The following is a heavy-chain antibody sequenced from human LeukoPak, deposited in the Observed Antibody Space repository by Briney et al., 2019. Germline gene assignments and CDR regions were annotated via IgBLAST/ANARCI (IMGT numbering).Heavy chain of an antibody. J-gene: IGHJ4*02. V-gene: IGHV1-2*02. CDR1: GYTFTGYY. D-gene: IGHD1-26*01. CDR3: ARGHYDRPSGSYDY. CDR2: INPNSGGT. Sequence: ASVKVSCKASGYTFTGYYMRWVRQAPGQGLEWMGWINPNSGGTNYAQKFQGRVTMTRDTSISTAYMELSRLRSDDTAVYYCARGHYDRPSGSYDYWGQGTLVTVSS.